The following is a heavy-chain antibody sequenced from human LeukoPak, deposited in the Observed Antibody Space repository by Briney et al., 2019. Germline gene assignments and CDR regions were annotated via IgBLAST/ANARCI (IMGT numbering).Heavy chain of an antibody. J-gene: IGHJ4*02. CDR2: ISPSGDTT. V-gene: IGHV3-23*01. D-gene: IGHD5-24*01. CDR1: GFTFSNHG. Sequence: GGSLRLSCAASGFTFSNHGMNWVRQAPGKGLEWVSGISPSGDTTYYADSVKGRFTVSRDNSKNTLYLQINSLRAEDTAVYYCAKDDRWLQYNDWGQGTLVTVSS. CDR3: AKDDRWLQYND.